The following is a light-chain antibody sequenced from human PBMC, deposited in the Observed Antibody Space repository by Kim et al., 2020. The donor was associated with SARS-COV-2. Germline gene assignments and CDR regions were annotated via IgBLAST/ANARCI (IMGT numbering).Light chain of an antibody. V-gene: IGKV3-15*01. CDR2: GAS. Sequence: VFPGERAALSCRSSQSVSSNLAWYQQKPGQAPRLLIHGASTRATGIPARFSGSGSGTEFTLTISSLQSEDFGVYFCQQHKDWPLTFGGGTKVDIK. CDR1: QSVSSN. J-gene: IGKJ4*01. CDR3: QQHKDWPLT.